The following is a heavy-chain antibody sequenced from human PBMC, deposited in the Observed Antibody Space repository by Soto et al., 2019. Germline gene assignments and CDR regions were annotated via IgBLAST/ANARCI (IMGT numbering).Heavy chain of an antibody. CDR3: ARGGSLYWYFDL. CDR1: GYTFTIYA. D-gene: IGHD1-26*01. Sequence: QVQLVQSGAEVKKPGASVKVSCKASGYTFTIYAMHWVRQAPGQRLEWMGWINAGNGNTKYSQKFQGRVTITRDTSASTAYMELSSLRSEDTAVYYCARGGSLYWYFDLWGRGPLVTVSS. J-gene: IGHJ2*01. V-gene: IGHV1-3*01. CDR2: INAGNGNT.